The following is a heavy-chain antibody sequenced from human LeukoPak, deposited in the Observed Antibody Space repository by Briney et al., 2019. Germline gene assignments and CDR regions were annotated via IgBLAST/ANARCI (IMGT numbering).Heavy chain of an antibody. CDR1: GFTFSSYS. J-gene: IGHJ6*02. CDR3: ASRWWSNERGTYYYGMDV. V-gene: IGHV3-21*01. Sequence: GGSLRLSCAASGFTFSSYSMNWVRQAPGKGLEWVSSISSSSSYIYYADSVKGRFTISRDNSKNTLYLQMNSLRAEDTAVYYCASRWWSNERGTYYYGMDVWGQGTTVTVSS. CDR2: ISSSSSYI. D-gene: IGHD2-15*01.